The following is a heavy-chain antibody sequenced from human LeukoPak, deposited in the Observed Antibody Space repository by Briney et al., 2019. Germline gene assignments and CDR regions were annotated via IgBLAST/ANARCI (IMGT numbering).Heavy chain of an antibody. D-gene: IGHD1-7*01. CDR3: TRQGSLGTSGYDY. V-gene: IGHV4-39*01. CDR2: FYYSGST. Sequence: SETLSLTCTVSGGSISSSSYYWGWIRQPPGKGLEWIGCFYYSGSTYYNPSLKSRVTISVDTSKNQFSLKLSSVTAADTAVYYCTRQGSLGTSGYDYWGQGTLVTVSS. CDR1: GGSISSSSYY. J-gene: IGHJ4*02.